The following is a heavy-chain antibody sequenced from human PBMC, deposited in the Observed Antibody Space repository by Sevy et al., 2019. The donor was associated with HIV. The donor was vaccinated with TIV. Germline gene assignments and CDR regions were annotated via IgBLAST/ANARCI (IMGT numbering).Heavy chain of an antibody. V-gene: IGHV3-23*01. D-gene: IGHD3-22*01. CDR2: ISGSGGST. J-gene: IGHJ4*02. CDR3: ARGTYFYDTSGYSY. Sequence: GGSLRLSCGASGFTFSSYAMSWVRQAPGKGLQWVSAISGSGGSTNYADSVKGRFTISRDNSKNTLYLQMTSLRAEDTAVYYCARGTYFYDTSGYSYWGQGTLVTVSS. CDR1: GFTFSSYA.